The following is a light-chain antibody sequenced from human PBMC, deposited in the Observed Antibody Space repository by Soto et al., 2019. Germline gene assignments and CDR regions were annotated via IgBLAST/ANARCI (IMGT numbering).Light chain of an antibody. CDR1: QTTNTY. CDR2: AAS. Sequence: DIQMTQSPSSLSASVGDRVTITCRASQTTNTYLNWYQLKPGKATKLLIYAASTLQTGVPSRFTGSGSGTDFTLNISSLQPDDDATYFCQQSYSMPYTFGPGTKLVIK. J-gene: IGKJ2*01. V-gene: IGKV1-39*01. CDR3: QQSYSMPYT.